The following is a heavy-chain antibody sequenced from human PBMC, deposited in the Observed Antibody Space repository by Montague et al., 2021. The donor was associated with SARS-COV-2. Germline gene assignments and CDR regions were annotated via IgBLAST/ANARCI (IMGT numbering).Heavy chain of an antibody. CDR1: GASSSNYY. J-gene: IGHJ4*02. CDR2: INHSGYT. CDR3: ASAPRYSFGFWAY. V-gene: IGHV4-34*01. D-gene: IGHD5-12*01. Sequence: SETLSLTCAVYGASSSNYYWSWIRQSPGKGLEWVGEINHSGYTDXNPSHESRLTISLDSSKKQFSLKMTSVTAADTAIYYCASAPRYSFGFWAYWGQGTLVSVSS.